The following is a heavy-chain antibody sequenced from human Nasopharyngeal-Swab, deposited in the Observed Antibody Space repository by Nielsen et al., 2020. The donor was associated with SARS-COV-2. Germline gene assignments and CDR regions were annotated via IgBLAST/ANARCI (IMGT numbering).Heavy chain of an antibody. J-gene: IGHJ6*02. CDR3: ARGASFGAVSDAMDV. V-gene: IGHV3-30-3*01. CDR1: GFTFKSFP. D-gene: IGHD3-10*01. CDR2: ISYDVDKT. Sequence: GESLKISCATSGFTFKSFPMHWVRQGPDKGLERVAVISYDVDKTFCADSVKGRFTVSRDNAKNTLYLQMVNLRVEDTAVYYCARGASFGAVSDAMDVWGQGTTVTVSS.